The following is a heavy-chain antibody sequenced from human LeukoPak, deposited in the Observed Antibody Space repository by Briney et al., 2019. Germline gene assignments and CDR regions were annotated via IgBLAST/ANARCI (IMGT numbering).Heavy chain of an antibody. J-gene: IGHJ5*02. CDR2: ISAYNGNT. D-gene: IGHD6-13*01. Sequence: ASVKVSCKASGGTFSSYAISWVRQAPGQGLEWMGWISAYNGNTNYAQKLQGRVTMTTDTSTSTAYMELRSLRSDDTAVYYCARDKSVGVVYSSSWYAVGNWFDPWGQGTLVTVSS. CDR1: GGTFSSYA. V-gene: IGHV1-18*01. CDR3: ARDKSVGVVYSSSWYAVGNWFDP.